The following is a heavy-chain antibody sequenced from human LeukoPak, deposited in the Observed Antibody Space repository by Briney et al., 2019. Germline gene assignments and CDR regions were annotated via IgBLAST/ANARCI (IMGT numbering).Heavy chain of an antibody. Sequence: ASVKVSCKASGTTFSRSAISWVRQAPGQGLEWMGGVIPILGTTNYAQKFQDRVSITTDESTRTAYMEVSSLRSVDTAVYYCAREDGSATLGFDSWGQGTLVTVSS. J-gene: IGHJ4*02. D-gene: IGHD1-26*01. CDR2: VIPILGTT. CDR3: AREDGSATLGFDS. V-gene: IGHV1-69*05. CDR1: GTTFSRSA.